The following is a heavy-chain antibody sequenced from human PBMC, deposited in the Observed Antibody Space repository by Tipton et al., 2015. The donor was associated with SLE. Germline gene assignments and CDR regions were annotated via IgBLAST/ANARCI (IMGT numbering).Heavy chain of an antibody. CDR2: IYYSGST. CDR1: GDSISSGDYY. D-gene: IGHD2-8*01. V-gene: IGHV4-30-4*08. J-gene: IGHJ5*02. CDR3: ARGRVFGGYCTNGVCYSSWFDP. Sequence: TLSLTCTVSGDSISSGDYYWNWIRQPPGKGLEWIGYIYYSGSTNYNPSLKSRVTISVDTSKNQFSLKLSSVTAADTAVYYCARGRVFGGYCTNGVCYSSWFDPWGQGTLVTVSS.